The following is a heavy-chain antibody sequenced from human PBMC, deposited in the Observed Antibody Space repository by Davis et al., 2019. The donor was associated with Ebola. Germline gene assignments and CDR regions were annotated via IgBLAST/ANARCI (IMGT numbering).Heavy chain of an antibody. CDR3: ARLSPFQDSQTHDY. CDR2: IYYSGST. CDR1: GGSISSYY. Sequence: SETLSLTCTVSGGSISSYYWGWIRQPPGKGLEWIGSIYYSGSTYYNPSLKSRVTISVDTSKNQFSLKLSSVTAADTAVYFCARLSPFQDSQTHDYWGQGTLVTVSS. D-gene: IGHD3-16*02. V-gene: IGHV4-39*07. J-gene: IGHJ4*02.